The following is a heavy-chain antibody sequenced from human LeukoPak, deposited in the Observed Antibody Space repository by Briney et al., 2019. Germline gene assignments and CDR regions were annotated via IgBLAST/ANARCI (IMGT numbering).Heavy chain of an antibody. CDR2: ISYDGSNK. J-gene: IGHJ3*02. CDR1: GFTFSSYA. Sequence: GRSLRLSCAASGFTFSSYAMHWVRQATGKGLEWVAVISYDGSNKYYADSVKGRSTISRDNSKNTLYLQMNSLRAEDTALYYCARMTTVTPRAFDIWGQGTVVTVSS. V-gene: IGHV3-30-3*01. D-gene: IGHD4-17*01. CDR3: ARMTTVTPRAFDI.